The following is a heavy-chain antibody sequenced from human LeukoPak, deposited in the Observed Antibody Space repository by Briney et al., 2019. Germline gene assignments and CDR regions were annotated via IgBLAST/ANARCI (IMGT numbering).Heavy chain of an antibody. J-gene: IGHJ5*02. V-gene: IGHV3-9*01. Sequence: PGGSLRLSCAASGFTFDDYAMHWVRQAPGKGLEWVSGISWNSGSIGYADSVKGRFTISRDNSKNTLYLQMNSLRAEDTAVYYCARLGYYYVSWGQGTLVTVSS. CDR2: ISWNSGSI. CDR3: ARLGYYYVS. D-gene: IGHD3-10*02. CDR1: GFTFDDYA.